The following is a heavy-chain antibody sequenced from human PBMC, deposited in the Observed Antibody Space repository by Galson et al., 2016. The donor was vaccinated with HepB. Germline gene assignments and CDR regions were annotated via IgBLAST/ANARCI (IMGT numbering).Heavy chain of an antibody. CDR1: RYSMTSYY. CDR2: VYATGRT. V-gene: IGHV4-59*01. Sequence: SETLSLTCTVSRYSMTSYYWSSIRQPQGAGLDWSGYVYATGRTHYNPSLRRRATTSIYRSKTQFSLMLTSVTAADTAVYYCARDRGGYNYGFDTFNIWGQGTMVTVSS. J-gene: IGHJ3*02. CDR3: ARDRGGYNYGFDTFNI. D-gene: IGHD5-18*01.